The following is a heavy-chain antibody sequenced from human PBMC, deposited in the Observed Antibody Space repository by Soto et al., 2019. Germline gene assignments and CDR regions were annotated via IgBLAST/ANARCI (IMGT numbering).Heavy chain of an antibody. CDR3: TKGAERTVQRFLDWVCGH. V-gene: IGHV1-3*01. Sequence: ASVKVSCKASGYTFTSYAMHWVRQAPGQRLEWMGWINAGIGDTEYSEKFQGRVTITRDTSASTAYMELSSLRSEDTAVYYCTKGAERTVQRFLDWVCGHWGQGTPVTVSS. D-gene: IGHD3-9*01. J-gene: IGHJ4*02. CDR1: GYTFTSYA. CDR2: INAGIGDT.